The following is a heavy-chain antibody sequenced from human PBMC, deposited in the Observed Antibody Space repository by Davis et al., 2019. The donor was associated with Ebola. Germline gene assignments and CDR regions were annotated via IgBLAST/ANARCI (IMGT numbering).Heavy chain of an antibody. D-gene: IGHD2-15*01. V-gene: IGHV1-2*04. J-gene: IGHJ6*02. Sequence: AASVKVSCKASGYTFTGYYMHWVRQAPGQGLEWMGWINPNSGGTNYAQKFQGWVTMTRDTSISTAYMELSRLRSDDTAVYYCARDPAGSEDSSYYYYGMDVWGQGTTVTVSS. CDR1: GYTFTGYY. CDR3: ARDPAGSEDSSYYYYGMDV. CDR2: INPNSGGT.